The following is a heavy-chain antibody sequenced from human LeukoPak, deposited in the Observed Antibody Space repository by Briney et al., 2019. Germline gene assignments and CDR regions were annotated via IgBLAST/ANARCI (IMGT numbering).Heavy chain of an antibody. CDR2: ISYDGSNK. D-gene: IGHD3-9*01. V-gene: IGHV3-30*04. J-gene: IGHJ4*02. CDR3: ARGKGDILTGYYPPHFDY. Sequence: GGSLRLSCAASGFTFSSYAMHWVRQAPGKGLEWVAVISYDGSNKYYADSVKGRFTISRDKVKNSLYLQMNSLRVEDTAIYYCARGKGDILTGYYPPHFDYWGQGTLVTVSS. CDR1: GFTFSSYA.